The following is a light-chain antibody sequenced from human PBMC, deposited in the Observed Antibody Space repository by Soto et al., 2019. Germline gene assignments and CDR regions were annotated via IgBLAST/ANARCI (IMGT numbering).Light chain of an antibody. CDR3: QESYTTHLS. Sequence: DTQMTQSPSSLSASVGDRVTITCRASESINTYLNWYQQKPGQAPNLLIYAASSLQSGVPSRFSGSGSGTHFTLAINNLQPEVFATYYCQESYTTHLSFGGGTKVEIK. V-gene: IGKV1-39*01. J-gene: IGKJ4*01. CDR1: ESINTY. CDR2: AAS.